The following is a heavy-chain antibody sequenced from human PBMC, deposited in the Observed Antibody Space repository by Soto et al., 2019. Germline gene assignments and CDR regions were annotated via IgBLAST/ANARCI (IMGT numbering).Heavy chain of an antibody. CDR3: ARAGDYDSWSGYTSQYYYYGMDV. J-gene: IGHJ6*02. CDR2: TYYRSKWYN. Sequence: SQTLSLTCAISGDRVSSNSAAWNWIGQSPSRGLEWLGRTYYRSKWYNDYAVSVKSRITINPDTSKNQFSLQLNSVSPEDTAVYYCARAGDYDSWSGYTSQYYYYGMDVWGQGATVTVSS. D-gene: IGHD3-3*01. CDR1: GDRVSSNSAA. V-gene: IGHV6-1*01.